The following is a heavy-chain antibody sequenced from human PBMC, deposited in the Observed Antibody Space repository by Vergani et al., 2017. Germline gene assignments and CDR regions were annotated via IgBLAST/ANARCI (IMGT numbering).Heavy chain of an antibody. D-gene: IGHD1-1*01. Sequence: LEESGGGSVKPGGSLRLSCAASGFKFSDHYMSWIRQAPGKGLEWVSHISPGASTVSYTDSVTDRFPVSRDNDNNSLTLDMTTLRVEDTAVYYCAKTPXKSTTRHYDAMDVCGDGSTVTVVS. CDR1: GFKFSDHY. J-gene: IGHJ6*04. V-gene: IGHV3-11*04. CDR2: ISPGASTV. CDR3: AKTPXKSTTRHYDAMDV.